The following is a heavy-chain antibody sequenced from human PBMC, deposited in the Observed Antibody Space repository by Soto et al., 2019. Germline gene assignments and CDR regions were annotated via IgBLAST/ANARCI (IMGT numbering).Heavy chain of an antibody. CDR1: GFTVDDYA. Sequence: EVQLVGSGGGLVQPGRSLRLSCAASGFTVDDYAMHWVRQAPGKGLEWVSGISWNSETIDYADSVKGRFTISRDNAKSSLFLQMNSLRPDDTALYYCAKDMKWGGMTTIHYFDSWGQGTLVTVSS. V-gene: IGHV3-9*01. CDR2: ISWNSETI. CDR3: AKDMKWGGMTTIHYFDS. J-gene: IGHJ4*02. D-gene: IGHD4-17*01.